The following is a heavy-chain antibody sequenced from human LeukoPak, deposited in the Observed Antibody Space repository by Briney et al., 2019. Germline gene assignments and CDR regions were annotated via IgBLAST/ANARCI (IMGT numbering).Heavy chain of an antibody. J-gene: IGHJ5*02. CDR2: LYYGGSP. V-gene: IGHV4-39*07. CDR3: ARVNDCSGSSCFSRWFDP. Sequence: SETLSLTCTVSGASISNSDFYWGWIRQPPGKGLEWIGTLYYGGSPLYNASLTSRVSMSVGTSKNQLSLRLSSVTAADTAVYYCARVNDCSGSSCFSRWFDPWGQGTLITVSS. D-gene: IGHD2-15*01. CDR1: GASISNSDFY.